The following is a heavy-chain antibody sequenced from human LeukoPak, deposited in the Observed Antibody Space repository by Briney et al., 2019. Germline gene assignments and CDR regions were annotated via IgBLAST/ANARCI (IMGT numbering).Heavy chain of an antibody. V-gene: IGHV3-66*01. CDR2: IYSGGTT. D-gene: IGHD3-22*01. J-gene: IGHJ4*02. CDR1: GLTVSSNY. CDR3: ARDPIVETSRGVRVLDY. Sequence: GGSLRLSCVVSGLTVSSNYMSWVRQAPGKGLEWVSVIYSGGTTNYADSVKGRFLVYRDNSKKTVYLQMNSLGAEDTAVYYCARDPIVETSRGVRVLDYWGQGALVTVSS.